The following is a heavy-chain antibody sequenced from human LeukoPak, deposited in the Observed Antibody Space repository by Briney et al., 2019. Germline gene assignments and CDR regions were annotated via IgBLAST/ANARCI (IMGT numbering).Heavy chain of an antibody. CDR1: GFTFSSYG. D-gene: IGHD2-21*02. V-gene: IGHV3-30*19. CDR2: ISYDGSNK. Sequence: GGSLRLSCAASGFTFSSYGMHWVRQAPGKGLEWGAVISYDGSNKYYADSVKGRFTISRDNSKNTLYLQMNSLRAEDTAVYYCARDSAQVDVVVTAMEVPDFDYWGQGTLVTVSS. CDR3: ARDSAQVDVVVTAMEVPDFDY. J-gene: IGHJ4*02.